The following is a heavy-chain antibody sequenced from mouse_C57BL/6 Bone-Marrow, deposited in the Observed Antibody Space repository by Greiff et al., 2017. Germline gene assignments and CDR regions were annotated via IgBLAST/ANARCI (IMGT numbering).Heavy chain of an antibody. V-gene: IGHV1-82*01. D-gene: IGHD2-4*01. CDR2: IYPGDGDT. CDR3: ARSGDYGFWDFDV. Sequence: VQLQQSGPELVKPGASVKISCKASGYAFSSSWMNWVKQRPGKGLEWIGRIYPGDGDTNYNGKFKGKATLTADKSSSTAYMQLSSLTYEDSAVYFCARSGDYGFWDFDVWGTGTTVTVSS. J-gene: IGHJ1*03. CDR1: GYAFSSSW.